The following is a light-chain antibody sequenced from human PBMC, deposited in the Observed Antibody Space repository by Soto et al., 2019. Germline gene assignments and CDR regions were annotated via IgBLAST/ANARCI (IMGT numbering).Light chain of an antibody. V-gene: IGKV3-15*01. CDR2: GAS. J-gene: IGKJ1*01. Sequence: ERVMTQSPSTLSVSPGERDTLSCRASQSVSSNLAWYQQKPGQAPRLLIYGASIRATGIPARFSGSGSGTDFTLTISRLEPEDFAVYYCQQYGSSGTFGQGTKVDIK. CDR3: QQYGSSGT. CDR1: QSVSSN.